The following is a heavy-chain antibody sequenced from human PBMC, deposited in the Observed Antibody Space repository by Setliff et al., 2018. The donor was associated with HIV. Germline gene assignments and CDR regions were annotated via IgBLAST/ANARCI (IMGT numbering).Heavy chain of an antibody. CDR1: GGTFSSYA. Sequence: ASVKVSCKASGGTFSSYAISWVRQAPGQGLEWMGWISAYNGNTNYAQKLQGRVTMTTDTSTSTAYMELRSLRSDDTAVYYCARQLSNSLDYWGQGTLVTVSS. CDR3: ARQLSNSLDY. J-gene: IGHJ4*02. D-gene: IGHD7-27*01. V-gene: IGHV1-18*01. CDR2: ISAYNGNT.